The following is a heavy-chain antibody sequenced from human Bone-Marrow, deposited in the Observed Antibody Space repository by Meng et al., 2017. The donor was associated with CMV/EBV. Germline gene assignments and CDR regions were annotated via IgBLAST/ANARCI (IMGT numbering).Heavy chain of an antibody. CDR3: AREGTTLSPYYYYGMDV. V-gene: IGHV4-31*03. Sequence: LRLSCTVSGGSISSGGYYWSWIRQHPGKGLEWIGYIYYSGSTYYNPSLKSRVTISVDTSKNQFSLKLSSVTAADTAVYYCAREGTTLSPYYYYGMDVWGQGTTVTV. J-gene: IGHJ6*02. CDR2: IYYSGST. CDR1: GGSISSGGYY. D-gene: IGHD4-17*01.